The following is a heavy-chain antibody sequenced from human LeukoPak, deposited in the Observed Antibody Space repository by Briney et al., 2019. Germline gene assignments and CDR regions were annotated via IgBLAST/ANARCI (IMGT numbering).Heavy chain of an antibody. CDR3: ARQPRGYSYGYFFDY. CDR1: GGSISSSSYY. D-gene: IGHD5-18*01. CDR2: IYYSGST. Sequence: SETLSLTYTVSGGSISSSSYYWGWIRQPPGKGLEWIGSIYYSGSTYYNPSLKSRVTISVDTSKNQFSLKLSSVTAADTAVYYCARQPRGYSYGYFFDYWGQGTLVTVSS. J-gene: IGHJ4*02. V-gene: IGHV4-39*01.